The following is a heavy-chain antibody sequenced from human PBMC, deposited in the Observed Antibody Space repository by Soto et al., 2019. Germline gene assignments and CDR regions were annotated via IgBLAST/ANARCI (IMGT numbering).Heavy chain of an antibody. V-gene: IGHV4-4*07. D-gene: IGHD5-12*01. J-gene: IGHJ4*02. CDR1: GGSISDYD. CDR2: IDTNGNT. CDR3: ARERREKIHDGYDIDY. Sequence: SDTLSLTCTVSGGSISDYDWSWIRQPAGKGLEWIGRIDTNGNTDYNPSLNRRVTISIDTSKKQFSLKVTSRSAADTAVYYCARERREKIHDGYDIDYWGQGTLVTVSS.